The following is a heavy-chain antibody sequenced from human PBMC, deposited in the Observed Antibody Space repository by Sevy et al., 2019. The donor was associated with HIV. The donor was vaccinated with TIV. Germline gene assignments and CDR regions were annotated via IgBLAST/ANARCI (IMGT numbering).Heavy chain of an antibody. Sequence: GGSLRLSCAASALTFTRYAFHWVRQAPGKGPEWLGVISYEGSNTYSGPSVKGRFTISRDNSKNTLYLQMNDMRTEDTAVYYCAKDLHPPGPVRGTNFDYWGRGTLVTVSS. V-gene: IGHV3-30*18. J-gene: IGHJ4*02. CDR3: AKDLHPPGPVRGTNFDY. CDR2: ISYEGSNT. CDR1: ALTFTRYA. D-gene: IGHD3-10*01.